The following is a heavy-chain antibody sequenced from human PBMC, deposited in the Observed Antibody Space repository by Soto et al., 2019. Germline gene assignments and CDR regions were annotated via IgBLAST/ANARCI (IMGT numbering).Heavy chain of an antibody. CDR1: GYTLTVYG. CDR3: ARDEHIAAAGPTLFDF. J-gene: IGHJ4*02. CDR2: ISAYNGNT. V-gene: IGHV1-18*01. D-gene: IGHD6-13*01. Sequence: AASVKGSCKASGYTLTVYGSSWVRQTPGQGLEWMGWISAYNGNTNYAQKLQGRVTMTTDTSTSTAYMELRSLRSDDTAVYYCARDEHIAAAGPTLFDFWGKGTLVPVSP.